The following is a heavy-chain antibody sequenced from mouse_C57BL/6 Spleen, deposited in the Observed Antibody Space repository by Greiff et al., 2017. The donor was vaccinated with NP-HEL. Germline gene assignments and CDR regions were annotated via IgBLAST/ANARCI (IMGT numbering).Heavy chain of an antibody. CDR1: GSTFTDYY. Sequence: EVQLQQSGPELVKPGASVKISCKASGSTFTDYYMNWVKQSHGKSLEWIGDINPNNGGTSYNQKFKGKATLTVDKSSSTAYMELRSLTSGDSAVYYCATPPYITTEAYWGQRTLVTVSA. J-gene: IGHJ3*01. CDR2: INPNNGGT. V-gene: IGHV1-26*01. CDR3: ATPPYITTEAY. D-gene: IGHD1-1*01.